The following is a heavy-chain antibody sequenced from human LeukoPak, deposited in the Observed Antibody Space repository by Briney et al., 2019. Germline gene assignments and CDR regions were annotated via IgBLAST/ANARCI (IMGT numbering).Heavy chain of an antibody. J-gene: IGHJ6*03. CDR3: ARGGVSVAGAPYYYYYYMDV. CDR2: INPNSGGT. V-gene: IGHV1-2*02. D-gene: IGHD6-19*01. Sequence: ASVKVSCKASGYTFTGYYMHWVRQAPGQGLEWMGWINPNSGGTNYAQKFQGRVTMTRDTSISTAYMDLSSLRSEDTAVYHCARGGVSVAGAPYYYYYYMDVWAKGTTVTVSS. CDR1: GYTFTGYY.